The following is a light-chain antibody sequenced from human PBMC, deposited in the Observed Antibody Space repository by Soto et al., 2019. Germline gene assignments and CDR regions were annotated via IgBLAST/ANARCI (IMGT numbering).Light chain of an antibody. J-gene: IGKJ4*01. Sequence: EVVLTQSPATLSVSPGEGVTLSCRASQGIGDTLAWYKHKPGQTPRLLIYDTSARSTGVPATFSGSGSGTGFTLTISILQHDDFLTYYCQQYNSYPLTFGEGTKVDIK. CDR1: QGIGDT. V-gene: IGKV3-15*01. CDR3: QQYNSYPLT. CDR2: DTS.